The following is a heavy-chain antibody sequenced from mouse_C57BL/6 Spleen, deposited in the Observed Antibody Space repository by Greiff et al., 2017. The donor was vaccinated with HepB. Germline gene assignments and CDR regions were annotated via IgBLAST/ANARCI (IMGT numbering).Heavy chain of an antibody. D-gene: IGHD2-10*01. V-gene: IGHV1-80*01. Sequence: QVQLQQSGAELVKPGASVKISCKASGYAFSSYWMNWVKQRPGKGLEWIGQIYPGDGDTNYNGKFKGKATLTADKSSSTAYMQLSSLTSEDSAVYFCARTYYGNCYYFDHWGQGTTLTVSS. CDR1: GYAFSSYW. CDR2: IYPGDGDT. J-gene: IGHJ2*01. CDR3: ARTYYGNCYYFDH.